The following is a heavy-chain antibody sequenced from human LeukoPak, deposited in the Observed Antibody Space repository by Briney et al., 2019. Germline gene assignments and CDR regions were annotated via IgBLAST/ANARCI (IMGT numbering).Heavy chain of an antibody. D-gene: IGHD2-2*01. Sequence: SVKVSCKASGSSFNRYAISWVRQAPGQGLEWMGGIIPMFRTPNYAQKFQGRVTITADESTSTAYMELRSLRAEDTAVYYCARDVCSGISCYQYGADSWGQGTLVTVSS. J-gene: IGHJ4*02. CDR3: ARDVCSGISCYQYGADS. CDR2: IIPMFRTP. CDR1: GSSFNRYA. V-gene: IGHV1-69*13.